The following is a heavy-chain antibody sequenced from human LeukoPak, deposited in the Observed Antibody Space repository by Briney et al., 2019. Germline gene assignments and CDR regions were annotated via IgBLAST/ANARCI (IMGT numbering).Heavy chain of an antibody. V-gene: IGHV4-59*01. Sequence: PSETLSLTCTVSGGSISSYYWSWIRQPPGKGLEWIGYIYYSGSTNYNPSLKSRVTVSVDTSKNQFSLKLSSVTAADTAVYYCARGARYCSGGSCYEYWGQGTLVTVSS. CDR3: ARGARYCSGGSCYEY. J-gene: IGHJ4*02. D-gene: IGHD2-15*01. CDR1: GGSISSYY. CDR2: IYYSGST.